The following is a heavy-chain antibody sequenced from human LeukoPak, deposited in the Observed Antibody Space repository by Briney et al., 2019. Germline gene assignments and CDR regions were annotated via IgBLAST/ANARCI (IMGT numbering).Heavy chain of an antibody. CDR1: GGTFSSYA. CDR3: ATVDTAMVTIY. J-gene: IGHJ4*02. CDR2: IIPIFGTA. D-gene: IGHD5-18*01. Sequence: SVKVSCKASGGTFSSYAISWVRQAPGQGLEWMGRIIPIFGTANYAQKFQGRVTITTDESTSTAYMELSSLRSEDTAVYYCATVDTAMVTIYWGQGTLVTVSS. V-gene: IGHV1-69*05.